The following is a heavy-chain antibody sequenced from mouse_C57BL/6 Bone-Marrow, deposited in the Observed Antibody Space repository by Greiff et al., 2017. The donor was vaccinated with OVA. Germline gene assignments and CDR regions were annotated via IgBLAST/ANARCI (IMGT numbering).Heavy chain of an antibody. J-gene: IGHJ1*03. CDR2: INPNNGGT. CDR1: GYTFTDYY. V-gene: IGHV1-26*01. Sequence: VQLQQSGPELVKPGASVKLSCKASGYTFTDYYMNWVKQSPGKSLEWIGAINPNNGGTSYNQKFKGQATLTGDKSSSTAYMELRSLTSEDSAVYDGARIWLRRRYGYFDVWGTGTTVTVSS. D-gene: IGHD2-2*01. CDR3: ARIWLRRRYGYFDV.